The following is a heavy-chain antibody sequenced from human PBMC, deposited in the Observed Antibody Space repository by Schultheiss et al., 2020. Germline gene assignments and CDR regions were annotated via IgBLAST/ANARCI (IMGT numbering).Heavy chain of an antibody. CDR3: ARESLWYLPGNAFDI. Sequence: GGSLRLSCTASGFTFGDYAMSWVRQAPGKGLEWVGFIRSKAYGGTTEYAASVKGRFTISRDDSKSIAYLQMNSLRAEDTAVYYCARESLWYLPGNAFDIWGQGTMVTVSS. D-gene: IGHD4-23*01. CDR1: GFTFGDYA. CDR2: IRSKAYGGTT. V-gene: IGHV3-49*04. J-gene: IGHJ3*02.